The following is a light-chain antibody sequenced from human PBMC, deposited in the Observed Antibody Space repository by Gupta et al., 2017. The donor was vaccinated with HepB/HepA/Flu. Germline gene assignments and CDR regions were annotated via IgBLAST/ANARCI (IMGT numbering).Light chain of an antibody. Sequence: DIQMTQSPSSLSASVGDRVTITCRASQSISSYLNWYQQKPGKAPKLLIYAASSWQSGVPSRFSGSGSGTDFTLTISSRQPEDFATYYGQQRYSTPFTFGKGTKVNIK. V-gene: IGKV1-39*01. CDR2: AAS. J-gene: IGKJ3*01. CDR1: QSISSY. CDR3: QQRYSTPFT.